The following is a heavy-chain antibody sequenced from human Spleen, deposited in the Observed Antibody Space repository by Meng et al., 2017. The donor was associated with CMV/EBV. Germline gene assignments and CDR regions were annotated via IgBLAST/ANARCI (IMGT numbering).Heavy chain of an antibody. V-gene: IGHV1-18*01. CDR1: GYSVSEVS. CDR2: ISDYNGNI. CDR3: ARHSFDY. J-gene: IGHJ4*02. Sequence: ASVKVSCKVSGYSVSEVSIHWVRQVPGKGFEWMGWISDYNGNIDYAQKFQGRVTMTTDTSTSTAYMELRSLTSDDTAVYYCARHSFDYWGQGTLVTVSS.